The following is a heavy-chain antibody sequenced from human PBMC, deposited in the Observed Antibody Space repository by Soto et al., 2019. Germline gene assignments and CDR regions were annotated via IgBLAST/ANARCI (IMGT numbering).Heavy chain of an antibody. V-gene: IGHV3-21*04. CDR3: AAVMGSDYDYVWGSLSFDH. J-gene: IGHJ4*02. CDR1: ELTFSSYG. D-gene: IGHD3-16*01. CDR2: ISSSTSFI. Sequence: ELHLVESGGGLVKPGGSLRLSCAASELTFSSYGMNWVRQAPGKGLEWVSAISSSTSFIHYADSVKGRFTISRDNAKNSLYLQMNSLRADDTAVYFCAAVMGSDYDYVWGSLSFDHWGQGALVTVST.